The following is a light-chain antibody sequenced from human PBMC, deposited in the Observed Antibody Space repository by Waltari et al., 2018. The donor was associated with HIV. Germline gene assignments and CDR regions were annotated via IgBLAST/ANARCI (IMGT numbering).Light chain of an antibody. J-gene: IGLJ2*01. CDR2: SNN. CDR1: SSNIQSNP. CDR3: AAWDDSLNGEV. Sequence: QSVLPQPPSTSGTPGQRVTISCSGRSSNIQSNPVIWYQQFPGTAPKLLISSNNQRPSGVPDRFSGSKSGASASLAISGLQSEDEADYYCAAWDDSLNGEVFGGGTKLTVL. V-gene: IGLV1-44*01.